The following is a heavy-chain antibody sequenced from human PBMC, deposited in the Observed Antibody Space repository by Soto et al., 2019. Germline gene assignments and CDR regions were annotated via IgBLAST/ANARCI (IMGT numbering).Heavy chain of an antibody. CDR2: ISYDGSNK. J-gene: IGHJ4*02. CDR3: ARGRWYSSSWYGFDY. Sequence: ESGGGVVQPGRSLRLSCAASGFTFSSYAMHWVRQAPGKGLEWVAVISYDGSNKYYADSVKGRFTISRDNSKNTLYLQMNSLRAEDTAVYYCARGRWYSSSWYGFDYWGQGTLVTVSS. V-gene: IGHV3-30-3*01. CDR1: GFTFSSYA. D-gene: IGHD6-13*01.